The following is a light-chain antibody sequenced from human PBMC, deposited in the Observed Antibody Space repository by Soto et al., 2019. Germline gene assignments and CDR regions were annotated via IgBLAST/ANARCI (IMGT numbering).Light chain of an antibody. CDR3: HQTYTVLWT. J-gene: IGKJ1*01. Sequence: DIQMTQSPSSVSASVGDRVTITCRANHTIDNFLNWYQQKPGKAPQLLIYAASSLHSGVPSRFSGSGSGTDFTLTISSLQLEDFATYYCHQTYTVLWTFGQGTRVDIK. CDR1: HTIDNF. V-gene: IGKV1-39*01. CDR2: AAS.